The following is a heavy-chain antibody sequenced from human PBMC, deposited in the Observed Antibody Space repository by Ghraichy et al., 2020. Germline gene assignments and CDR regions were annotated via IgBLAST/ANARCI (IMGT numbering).Heavy chain of an antibody. CDR3: ARDSYDFWSGYYITYYYHYYMDV. CDR1: GFTFSSYA. CDR2: ISYDGSNK. J-gene: IGHJ6*03. D-gene: IGHD3-3*01. Sequence: GGSLRLSCAASGFTFSSYAMHWVRQAPGKGLEWVAVISYDGSNKYYADSVKGRFTISRDNSKNTLYLQMNSLRAEDTAVYYCARDSYDFWSGYYITYYYHYYMDVWGKGTTVTVSS. V-gene: IGHV3-30-3*01.